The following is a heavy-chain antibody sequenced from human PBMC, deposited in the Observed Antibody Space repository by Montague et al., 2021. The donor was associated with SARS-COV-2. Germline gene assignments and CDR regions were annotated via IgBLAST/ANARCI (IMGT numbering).Heavy chain of an antibody. Sequence: SETLSLTRSVSGGSISDYYWNWIRQPPGKGLEWIGYIYYNTGNTNYNPALESRVTLTVSASNNQFYLTLRSVTAADTAVYYCARLTGSRVYYYHYGLDVWGQGTTVTVSS. D-gene: IGHD1-20*01. V-gene: IGHV4-59*08. J-gene: IGHJ6*02. CDR3: ARLTGSRVYYYHYGLDV. CDR1: GGSISDYY. CDR2: IYYNTGNT.